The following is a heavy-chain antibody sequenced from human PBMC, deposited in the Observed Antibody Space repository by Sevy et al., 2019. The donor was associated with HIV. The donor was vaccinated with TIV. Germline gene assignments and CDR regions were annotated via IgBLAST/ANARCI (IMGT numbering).Heavy chain of an antibody. V-gene: IGHV6-1*01. CDR3: ARDRWELLHNYFDY. J-gene: IGHJ4*02. Sequence: QSQTLSLTCAISGDSVSSNSAAWNWIRQSPSRGLEWLGRTYYRSKWYNDYAVSVKSRITINPDTSKNQFSLQLNSVTPEGTAVYYCARDRWELLHNYFDYWGQGTLVTVSS. D-gene: IGHD1-26*01. CDR1: GDSVSSNSAA. CDR2: TYYRSKWYN.